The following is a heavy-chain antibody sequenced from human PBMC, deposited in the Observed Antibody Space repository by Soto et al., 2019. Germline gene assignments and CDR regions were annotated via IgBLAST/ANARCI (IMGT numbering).Heavy chain of an antibody. Sequence: QVQLVQSGAEVKKPGSSVKVSCKASGGTFSSYAISWVRQAPGQGLEWMGGIIPIFATANYAQKLQGSVTITADEATGTAYMELGSLRAEVTAVYYCASARYWGQGTLVTVSS. V-gene: IGHV1-69*01. CDR3: ASARY. CDR1: GGTFSSYA. CDR2: IIPIFATA. D-gene: IGHD6-6*01. J-gene: IGHJ4*02.